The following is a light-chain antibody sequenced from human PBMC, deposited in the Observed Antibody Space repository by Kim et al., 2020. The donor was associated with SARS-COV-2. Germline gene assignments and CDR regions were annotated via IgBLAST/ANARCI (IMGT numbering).Light chain of an antibody. CDR2: QDS. Sequence: VTQGQTARLTCHGHKWGKKSACWYQQKPRHAPGLVFYQDSTRPSGIPERFSGSNSGKTATLTISGTHAMDEADYYCQAWDSSIHVVFGGGTQLTVL. J-gene: IGLJ2*01. CDR1: KWGKKS. CDR3: QAWDSSIHVV. V-gene: IGLV3-1*01.